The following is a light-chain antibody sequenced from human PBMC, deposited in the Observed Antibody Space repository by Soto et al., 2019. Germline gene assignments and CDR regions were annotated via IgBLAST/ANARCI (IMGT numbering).Light chain of an antibody. Sequence: DLQMTQSPSTLSGSVGARVTITCRASQTISSWLAWYQQKPGKAPKLLIYKASTLKSGVPSRFSGVGSGTEGTLTISSLQPDDCATYYCQHYNSYSEAFGQGTKVEIK. CDR1: QTISSW. V-gene: IGKV1-5*03. CDR2: KAS. J-gene: IGKJ1*01. CDR3: QHYNSYSEA.